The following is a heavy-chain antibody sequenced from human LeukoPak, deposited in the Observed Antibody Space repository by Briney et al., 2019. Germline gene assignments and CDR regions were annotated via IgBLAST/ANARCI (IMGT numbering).Heavy chain of an antibody. CDR1: GYTFTSYY. D-gene: IGHD3-22*01. CDR2: INRSGGNT. V-gene: IGHV1-46*01. J-gene: IGHJ2*01. Sequence: ASVKVPCKASGYTFTSYYMHWVRQAPGQRLEWMGIINRSGGNTRYAQKFQGRVTMTRDTSTSTVYMEVRSLRSEDTAVYYCARLDSSATKDWYFDLWGRGTLVTVSS. CDR3: ARLDSSATKDWYFDL.